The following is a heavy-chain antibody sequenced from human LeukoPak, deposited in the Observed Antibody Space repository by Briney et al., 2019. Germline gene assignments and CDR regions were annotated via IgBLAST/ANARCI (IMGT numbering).Heavy chain of an antibody. CDR3: ARDAKTMVRGATNWFDP. D-gene: IGHD3-10*01. CDR1: GYTFTGYY. V-gene: IGHV1-46*01. J-gene: IGHJ5*02. Sequence: ASVKVSCKASGYTFTGYYMHWVRQAPGQGLEWMGIINPSGGSTSYAQKFQGRVTMTRDTSTSTVYMELSSLRSEDTAVYYCARDAKTMVRGATNWFDPWGQGTLVTVSS. CDR2: INPSGGST.